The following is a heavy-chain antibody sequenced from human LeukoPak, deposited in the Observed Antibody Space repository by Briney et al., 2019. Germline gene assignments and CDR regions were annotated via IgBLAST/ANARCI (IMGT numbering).Heavy chain of an antibody. CDR2: INHSGST. CDR1: GGSFSGYY. CDR3: ARGVYGDYRVDY. Sequence: SQTLSLTCAVYGGSFSGYYWSWIRQPPGKGLEWIGEINHSGSTNYNPSLKSRVTISVDTSKNQFSLKLSSVTAADTAVYSSARGVYGDYRVDYWGQGTLVTVSS. J-gene: IGHJ4*02. V-gene: IGHV4-34*01. D-gene: IGHD4-17*01.